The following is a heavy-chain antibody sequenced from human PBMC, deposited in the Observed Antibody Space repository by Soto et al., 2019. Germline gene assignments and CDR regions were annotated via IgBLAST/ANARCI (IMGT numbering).Heavy chain of an antibody. CDR1: GFTFSSYA. D-gene: IGHD3-10*01. Sequence: GGSLRLSCAASGFTFSSYAMSWVRQAPGKGLEWVSAISGSGGSTYYADSVKGRFTISRDNSKNTLYPQMNSLRAEDTAVYYCAKVMVRGVISYFDYWGQGTLVTVSS. CDR3: AKVMVRGVISYFDY. V-gene: IGHV3-23*01. J-gene: IGHJ4*02. CDR2: ISGSGGST.